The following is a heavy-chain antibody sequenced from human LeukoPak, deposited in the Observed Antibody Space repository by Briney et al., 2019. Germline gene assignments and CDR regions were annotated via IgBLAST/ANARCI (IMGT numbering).Heavy chain of an antibody. J-gene: IGHJ3*02. CDR3: AKDPEGAFDI. CDR1: GFTFSSYS. D-gene: IGHD1-14*01. V-gene: IGHV3-30*18. CDR2: ISYDGSNK. Sequence: GGSLRLSCAASGFTFSSYSMNWVRQAPGKGLEWVAVISYDGSNKYYADSVKGRFTISRDNSKNTLYLQMNSLRAEDTAVYYCAKDPEGAFDIWGQGTMVTVSS.